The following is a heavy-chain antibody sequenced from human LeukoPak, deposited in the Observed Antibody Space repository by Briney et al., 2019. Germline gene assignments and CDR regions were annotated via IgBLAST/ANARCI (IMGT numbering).Heavy chain of an antibody. CDR2: ISSSGSYI. V-gene: IGHV3-21*01. Sequence: KPGGSLRLSCAASGFTFSSYSMNWVRQAPGKGLEWVSSISSSGSYIYYADSVKGRFTTSRDNAKNSLYLQMNSLRAEDTAVYYCASKERKAAAANGSYWGQGTLVTVSS. D-gene: IGHD6-13*01. CDR3: ASKERKAAAANGSY. CDR1: GFTFSSYS. J-gene: IGHJ4*02.